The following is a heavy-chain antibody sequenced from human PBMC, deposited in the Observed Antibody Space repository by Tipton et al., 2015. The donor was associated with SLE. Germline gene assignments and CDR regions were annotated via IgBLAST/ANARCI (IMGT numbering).Heavy chain of an antibody. CDR1: GGSISSHY. Sequence: TLSLTCTVSGGSISSHYWSWIRQPPGKGLEWIGSIYYSGNTNYNPSLKSRVTMSMDTSKNQFSLKLSSVTAADTAVYYCASVGFSVAGTSEDAFDIWGQGTMVTVS. J-gene: IGHJ3*02. CDR3: ASVGFSVAGTSEDAFDI. CDR2: IYYSGNT. V-gene: IGHV4-59*11. D-gene: IGHD6-19*01.